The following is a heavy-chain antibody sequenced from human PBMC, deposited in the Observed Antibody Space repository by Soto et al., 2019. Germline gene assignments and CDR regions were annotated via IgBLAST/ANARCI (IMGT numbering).Heavy chain of an antibody. D-gene: IGHD3-10*01. CDR2: IKSKTDGGTT. CDR1: GFTFSNAW. V-gene: IGHV3-15*01. J-gene: IGHJ3*02. Sequence: GGSLRLSCAASGFTFSNAWMSWVRQAPGKGLEWVGRIKSKTDGGTTDYAAPVKGRFTISRDDSKNTLYLQMNSLKTEDTAVYYCTTFAFGDLGSAFDIWGQGTMVTVSS. CDR3: TTFAFGDLGSAFDI.